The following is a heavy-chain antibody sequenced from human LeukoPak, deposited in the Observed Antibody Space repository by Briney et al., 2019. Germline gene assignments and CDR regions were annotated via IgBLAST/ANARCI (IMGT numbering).Heavy chain of an antibody. CDR3: AREGDYYDSSGSTPGGQDDAFDI. D-gene: IGHD3-22*01. V-gene: IGHV1-2*07. Sequence: GASVTVCCTSSGYTFTVYYMHWVRPAPGQGIGWVGWINPNSGGTNYSHKFQGRVPMTRDTAISTAYMGLNMMRFDDTDVYVCAREGDYYDSSGSTPGGQDDAFDIWGQGTMVTVSS. CDR1: GYTFTVYY. CDR2: INPNSGGT. J-gene: IGHJ3*02.